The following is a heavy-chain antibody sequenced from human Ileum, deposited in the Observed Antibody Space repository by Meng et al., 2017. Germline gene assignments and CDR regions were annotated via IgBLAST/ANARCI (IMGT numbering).Heavy chain of an antibody. J-gene: IGHJ4*02. CDR2: INPNGGDT. Sequence: ASVKVSCKASGYNFLGYWVYWVRQAAGQGLEWIGLINPNGGDTNYAHRFLGRVTVTRDTSTTTVYMEMNSLTSDDTAVYYCTILEGGWGQGTLVTVSS. CDR1: GYNFLGYW. D-gene: IGHD3-3*01. CDR3: TILEGG. V-gene: IGHV1-2*06.